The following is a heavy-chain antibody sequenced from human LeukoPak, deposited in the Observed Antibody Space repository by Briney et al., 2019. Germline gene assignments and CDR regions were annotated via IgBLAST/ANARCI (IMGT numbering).Heavy chain of an antibody. CDR1: GSSFSSYA. D-gene: IGHD4-17*01. V-gene: IGHV3-30-3*01. J-gene: IGHJ3*02. Sequence: GGSLRLSCAASGSSFSSYAMFWVRQAPGKGLEWVAVISNEGSNEYYGDSVRGRFTVSRDNSKSSLYLQMNGLRAEDTALYYCAKDPNGDYVGAFDMWGQGTMVTVSS. CDR2: ISNEGSNE. CDR3: AKDPNGDYVGAFDM.